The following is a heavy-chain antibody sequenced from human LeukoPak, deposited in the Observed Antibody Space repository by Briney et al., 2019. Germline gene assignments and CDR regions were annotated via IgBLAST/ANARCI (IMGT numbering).Heavy chain of an antibody. CDR3: AKGPGAGGNTWYYFDY. CDR1: GFTFINYA. J-gene: IGHJ4*02. V-gene: IGHV3-23*01. D-gene: IGHD6-13*01. Sequence: EGSLRLSCAASGFTFINYAMNWVRQAPGRGLEWVSAIGGTTGNTYYADSVKGRFTISTDNSKTTLYLQMNSLRADDTAIYYCAKGPGAGGNTWYYFDYWGQGTLVTVSS. CDR2: IGGTTGNT.